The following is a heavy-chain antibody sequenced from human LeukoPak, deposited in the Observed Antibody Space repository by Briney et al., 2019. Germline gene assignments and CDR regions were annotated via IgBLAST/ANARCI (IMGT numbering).Heavy chain of an antibody. D-gene: IGHD4-17*01. CDR2: IYTSGGT. Sequence: SETLSLTCTVSGGSISSGSYYWSWIRQPAGKGLEWIGRIYTSGGTNYNPSLKSRVTISVDTSKNQFSLKLSSVTAADTAVYYCARVSDYDYFDYWGQGTLVTVSS. V-gene: IGHV4-61*02. CDR3: ARVSDYDYFDY. CDR1: GGSISSGSYY. J-gene: IGHJ4*02.